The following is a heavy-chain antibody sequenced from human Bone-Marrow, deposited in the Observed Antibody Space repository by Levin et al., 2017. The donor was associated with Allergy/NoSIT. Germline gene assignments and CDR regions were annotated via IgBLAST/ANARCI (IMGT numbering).Heavy chain of an antibody. Sequence: GESLKISCKGSGYRFPKYWIAWVRQMPGKGLEWIGSIDPRDSETRYSPSFEGRITLSVDNSIGTAYLRWNSLRASGRATYCCARTVGVETEDSHYDYGFDVWGQGTTVTVSS. CDR3: ARTVGVETEDSHYDYGFDV. CDR2: IDPRDSET. J-gene: IGHJ6*02. V-gene: IGHV5-51*01. D-gene: IGHD2-15*01. CDR1: GYRFPKYW.